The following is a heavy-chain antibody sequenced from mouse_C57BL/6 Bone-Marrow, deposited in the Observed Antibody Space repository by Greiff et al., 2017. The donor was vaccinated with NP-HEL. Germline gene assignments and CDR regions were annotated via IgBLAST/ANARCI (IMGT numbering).Heavy chain of an antibody. J-gene: IGHJ3*01. V-gene: IGHV2-2*01. CDR3: ARNWDYYYGSSSFAY. CDR1: GFSLTSYG. D-gene: IGHD1-1*01. CDR2: IWSGGST. Sequence: VQRVESGPGLVQPSQSLSITCTVSGFSLTSYGVHWVRQSPGKGLEWLGVIWSGGSTDYNAAFISRLSISKDNSKSQVFFKMNSLQADDTAIYYCARNWDYYYGSSSFAYWGQGTLVTVSA.